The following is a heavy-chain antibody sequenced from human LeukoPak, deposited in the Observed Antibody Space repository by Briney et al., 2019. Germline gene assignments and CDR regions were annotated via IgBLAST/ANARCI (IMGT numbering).Heavy chain of an antibody. Sequence: GGSLRLSCAASGFTFSSYSMNWVRQAPGKGLEWVSSISSGSSYIYYADSVKGRFTISRDNAKNSLYLQVNSLRAEDTAVYYCARSVRYFDWLLDYWGQGTLVTVSS. CDR2: ISSGSSYI. CDR3: ARSVRYFDWLLDY. J-gene: IGHJ4*02. CDR1: GFTFSSYS. V-gene: IGHV3-21*06. D-gene: IGHD3-9*01.